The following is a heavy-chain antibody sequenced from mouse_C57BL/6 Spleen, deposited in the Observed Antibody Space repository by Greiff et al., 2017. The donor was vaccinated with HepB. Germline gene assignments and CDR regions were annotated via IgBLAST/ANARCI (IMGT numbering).Heavy chain of an antibody. V-gene: IGHV1-80*01. CDR3: AREGLDYAMDY. J-gene: IGHJ4*01. CDR2: IYPGDGDT. CDR1: GYAFSSYW. Sequence: VKLVESGAELVKPGASVKISCKASGYAFSSYWMNWVKQRPGKGLEWIGQIYPGDGDTNYNGKFKGKATLTADKSSSTAYMQLSSLTSEDSAVYFCAREGLDYAMDYWGQGTSVTVSS. D-gene: IGHD2-2*01.